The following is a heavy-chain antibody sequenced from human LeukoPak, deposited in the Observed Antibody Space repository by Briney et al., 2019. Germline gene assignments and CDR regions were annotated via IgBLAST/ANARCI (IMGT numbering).Heavy chain of an antibody. J-gene: IGHJ4*02. V-gene: IGHV3-23*01. CDR3: AKVPISGIAISQDFDY. D-gene: IGHD6-13*01. CDR2: ISGSGGST. CDR1: GFTFSSYA. Sequence: GGSLRLSCAASGFTFSSYAMSWVRQAPGKGLEWVSAISGSGGSTYYADSVKGRFTISRDNSKNTLYLQMNSLRAEDTAVYYCAKVPISGIAISQDFDYWGQGTLVTVSS.